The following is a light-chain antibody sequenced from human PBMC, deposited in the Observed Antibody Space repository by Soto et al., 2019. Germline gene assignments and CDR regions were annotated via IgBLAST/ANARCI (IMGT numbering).Light chain of an antibody. Sequence: EIVMTQSPATLSVSPGERATLSCRASQSVSSNLAWYQQKPGQVPRLLIYGASTRTTGIPARFSGSGSGTEFTLTISSRQSEDFAVYYCQEYNNWPSAFTFGPGTKV. CDR1: QSVSSN. CDR3: QEYNNWPSAFT. V-gene: IGKV3-15*01. CDR2: GAS. J-gene: IGKJ3*01.